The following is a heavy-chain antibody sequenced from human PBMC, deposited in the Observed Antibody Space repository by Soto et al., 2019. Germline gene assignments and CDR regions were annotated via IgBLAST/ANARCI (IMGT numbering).Heavy chain of an antibody. J-gene: IGHJ5*02. Sequence: QVQLVESGGGVVQPGRSLRLSCAASGFTLNNYAMHWVRQAPGKGLEWVAVIWSDGSNKDYADSVKGRFTISRDNSKNTLYMQMNSLRAEDTAVYYCAGVRGSWQWFDPWGQGTLVTVSS. CDR2: IWSDGSNK. CDR3: AGVRGSWQWFDP. V-gene: IGHV3-33*01. D-gene: IGHD3-10*01. CDR1: GFTLNNYA.